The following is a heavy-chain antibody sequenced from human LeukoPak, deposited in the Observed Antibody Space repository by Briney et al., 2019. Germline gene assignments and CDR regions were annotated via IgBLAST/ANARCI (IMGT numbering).Heavy chain of an antibody. V-gene: IGHV4-38-2*01. Sequence: PSETLSLTCVVSGYSISSGYYWGWIRQPPGRGLEWIATIYRGVNTYYNPSLTSRATVSVDMSKNQISLKLNSVTAADTAVYYCARHGATSKMGWSFDYWGQGTLVTVSS. J-gene: IGHJ4*02. D-gene: IGHD5-12*01. CDR2: IYRGVNT. CDR3: ARHGATSKMGWSFDY. CDR1: GYSISSGYY.